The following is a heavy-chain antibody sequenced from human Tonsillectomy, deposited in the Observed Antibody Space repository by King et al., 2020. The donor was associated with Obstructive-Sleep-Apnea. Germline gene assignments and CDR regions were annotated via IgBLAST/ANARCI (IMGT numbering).Heavy chain of an antibody. D-gene: IGHD3-10*01. CDR3: ARDAYGSGSYYNGGFDY. CDR2: ISYDGSNK. V-gene: IGHV3-30-3*01. CDR1: GFTFSSYA. J-gene: IGHJ4*02. Sequence: VQLVESGGGVVQPGRSLRLSCAASGFTFSSYAMHWVRQAPGKGREWVAVISYDGSNKYYADSVKGRFTISRDNSKNTLYLQMNSLRAEDTAVYYCARDAYGSGSYYNGGFDYWGQGTLVTVSS.